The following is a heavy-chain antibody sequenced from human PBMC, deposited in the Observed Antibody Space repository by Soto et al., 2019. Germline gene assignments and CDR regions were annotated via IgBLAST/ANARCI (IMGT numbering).Heavy chain of an antibody. CDR1: GGTFSSYA. CDR3: ARVVGVDGRYYYYGMDV. CDR2: IVPIFGTA. V-gene: IGHV1-69*12. D-gene: IGHD2-15*01. Sequence: QVQLVQSGAEVKKPGSSVKVSCKASGGTFSSYAISWVRQAPGQGLEWMGGIVPIFGTANYAQKFQGRVTITADESTSTAYMELSSLRSEDTAVYYCARVVGVDGRYYYYGMDVWGQGTTVTVSS. J-gene: IGHJ6*02.